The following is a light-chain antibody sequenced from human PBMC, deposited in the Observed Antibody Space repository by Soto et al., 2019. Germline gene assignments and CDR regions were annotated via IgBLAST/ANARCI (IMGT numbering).Light chain of an antibody. V-gene: IGKV1-5*01. J-gene: IGKJ2*01. CDR2: DTS. CDR1: QTTSSW. CDR3: QQYNSFPFT. Sequence: DIQMTQSPSTLSASVGDRVIITCRASQTTSSWLAWYQQKPGEAPNLLIYDTSSLQSGVPSRFSGSGSGTEFTLTISSLQPDDFATYYCQQYNSFPFTFGQGTKVDLK.